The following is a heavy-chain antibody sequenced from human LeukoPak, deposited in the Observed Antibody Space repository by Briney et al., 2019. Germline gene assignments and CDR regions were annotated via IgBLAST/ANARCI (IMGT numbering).Heavy chain of an antibody. CDR2: ISSSSSYI. Sequence: GGSLRLSCAASGFTFSSYSMNWVRQAPGKGLEWVSSISSSSSYIYYADSVKGRFTISRDNAKNSLYLQMNSLRAEDTAVYYCAKDRDGYNHVIDYWGQGTLVTVSS. CDR3: AKDRDGYNHVIDY. CDR1: GFTFSSYS. D-gene: IGHD5-24*01. J-gene: IGHJ4*02. V-gene: IGHV3-21*04.